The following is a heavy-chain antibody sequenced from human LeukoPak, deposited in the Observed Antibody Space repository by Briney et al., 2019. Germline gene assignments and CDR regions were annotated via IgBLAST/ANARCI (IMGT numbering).Heavy chain of an antibody. D-gene: IGHD6-19*01. J-gene: IGHJ6*03. CDR1: GGSLSSYY. Sequence: PSETLSPTCTVSGGSLSSYYWSWIRQPPGKGLEWIGYIYYSGSTNYNPSLKSRVTISVDTSKNQFSLKLSSVTAADTAVYYCARVAAGTYYYYSMDAWGKGTTVTVSS. CDR3: ARVAAGTYYYYSMDA. V-gene: IGHV4-59*01. CDR2: IYYSGST.